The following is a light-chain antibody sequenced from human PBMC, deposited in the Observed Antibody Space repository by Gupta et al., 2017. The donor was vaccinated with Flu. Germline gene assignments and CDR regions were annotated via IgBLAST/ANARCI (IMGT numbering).Light chain of an antibody. J-gene: IGLJ3*02. CDR1: ALSKQY. CDR2: KDT. CDR3: QSADITGASRV. Sequence: SQLTQAPAMPVSPGQPATITCSGSALSKQYVYWYRQSPGQAPVLLIYKDTERASGIPDRISGSSSGTRVTLTIRGVQTEDEADYYCQSADITGASRVFGGGT. V-gene: IGLV3-25*02.